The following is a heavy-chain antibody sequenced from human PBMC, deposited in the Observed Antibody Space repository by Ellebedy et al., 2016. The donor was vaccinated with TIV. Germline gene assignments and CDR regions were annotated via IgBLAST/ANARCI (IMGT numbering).Heavy chain of an antibody. CDR3: ARGWGGPRGYYFDY. CDR1: GFAFETDW. J-gene: IGHJ4*02. Sequence: PGGSLRLSCAASGFAFETDWMTWVRQAPGKELEWVANIETNGDEEYYVDSVKGRFTISRDNAKNSLFPQMNSLRAEDTAVYYCARGWGGPRGYYFDYWGQGTLVTVSS. D-gene: IGHD3-16*01. V-gene: IGHV3-7*01. CDR2: IETNGDEE.